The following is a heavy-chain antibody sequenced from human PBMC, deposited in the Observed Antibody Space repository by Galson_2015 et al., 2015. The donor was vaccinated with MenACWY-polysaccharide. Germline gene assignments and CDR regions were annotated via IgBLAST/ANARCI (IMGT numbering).Heavy chain of an antibody. CDR3: ARGGKYYYDSSGYLNWFDP. J-gene: IGHJ5*02. V-gene: IGHV1-8*01. CDR1: GYSFSSYD. Sequence: QSGAEVKKPGESLTISCKASGYSFSSYDINWVRQTTGQGLEWMGWMNPNSGNTGYAQKFQGRVTMTRENSISIAYMELSSLRSEDTAVYYCARGGKYYYDSSGYLNWFDPWGQGTLVTVSS. D-gene: IGHD3-22*01. CDR2: MNPNSGNT.